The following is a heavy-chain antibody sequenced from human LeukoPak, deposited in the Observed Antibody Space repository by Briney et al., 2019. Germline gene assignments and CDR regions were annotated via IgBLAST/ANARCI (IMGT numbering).Heavy chain of an antibody. J-gene: IGHJ4*02. CDR2: INPTGGST. CDR3: ARAVAVLYYSDY. CDR1: GYTFTSYY. D-gene: IGHD6-19*01. V-gene: IGHV1-46*01. Sequence: ASVKVSCKASGYTFTSYYMHWVRQAPGQRLEWMGIINPTGGSTSSARKFQGRVTMTRDTSTSTVYMELSSLRSEDTAVYYCARAVAVLYYSDYWGQGTLVTVSS.